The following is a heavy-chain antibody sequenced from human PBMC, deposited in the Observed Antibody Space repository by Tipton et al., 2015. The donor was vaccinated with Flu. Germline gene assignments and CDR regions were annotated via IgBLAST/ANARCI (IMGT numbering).Heavy chain of an antibody. CDR2: ISWDGGSS. V-gene: IGHV3-43D*03. D-gene: IGHD2-15*01. CDR1: GLTFEGYA. CDR3: ATEVAWQGGGYYGMDV. J-gene: IGHJ6*02. Sequence: GSLRLSCAASGLTFEGYAMHWVRQAPGKGLEWVSVISWDGGSSFYADSVRGRFTVSRDNSENSLFLQMSSLRAEDTALYYCATEVAWQGGGYYGMDVWGQGTTVTVSS.